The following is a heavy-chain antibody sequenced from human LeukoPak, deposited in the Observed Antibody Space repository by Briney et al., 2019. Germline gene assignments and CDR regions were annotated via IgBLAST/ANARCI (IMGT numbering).Heavy chain of an antibody. CDR2: ISDYNGNT. CDR1: GYTFTSYG. CDR3: ARRGRGSGRHAFDI. J-gene: IGHJ3*02. Sequence: GASVKVSCKASGYTFTSYGISWVRQAPGQGLEWMGWISDYNGNTNYAQKLQGRVTMTTDTSTSTAYMELRSLRSDDTAVYYCARRGRGSGRHAFDIWGQGTMVTVSS. D-gene: IGHD3-10*01. V-gene: IGHV1-18*01.